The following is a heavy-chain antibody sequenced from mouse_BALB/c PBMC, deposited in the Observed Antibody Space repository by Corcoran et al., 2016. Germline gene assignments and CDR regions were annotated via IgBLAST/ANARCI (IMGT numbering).Heavy chain of an antibody. CDR1: GYTFTNYG. CDR2: INTYTGEP. CDR3: ALYYYGSSYDAMDY. J-gene: IGHJ4*01. V-gene: IGHV9-3-1*01. D-gene: IGHD1-1*01. Sequence: QIQLVQSGPELKKPGETVKISCKASGYTFTNYGMNWVKQAPGKGLKWMGWINTYTGEPTYADDFKGRFAFSLETSASTAYLQINNLKNEDTATYFCALYYYGSSYDAMDYWGQGTSVTVSS.